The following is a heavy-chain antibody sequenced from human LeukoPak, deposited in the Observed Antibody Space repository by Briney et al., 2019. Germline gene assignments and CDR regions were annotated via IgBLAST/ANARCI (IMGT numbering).Heavy chain of an antibody. J-gene: IGHJ4*02. Sequence: SETPSLTCAVYGGSFSGYYWSWIRQPPGKGLEWIGEINHSGSTNYNPSLKSRVTISVDTSKNQFSLKLSSVTAADTAVYYCARGYSRGYSYALTLYYFDYWGQGTLVTVSS. V-gene: IGHV4-34*01. CDR2: INHSGST. D-gene: IGHD5-18*01. CDR3: ARGYSRGYSYALTLYYFDY. CDR1: GGSFSGYY.